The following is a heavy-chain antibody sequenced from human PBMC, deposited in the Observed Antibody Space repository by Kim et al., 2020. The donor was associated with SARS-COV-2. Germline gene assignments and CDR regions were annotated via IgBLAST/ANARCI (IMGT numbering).Heavy chain of an antibody. D-gene: IGHD5-18*01. V-gene: IGHV4-59*01. CDR1: GGSISSYY. CDR3: ARGGWIHDY. Sequence: SETLSLTCTVSGGSISSYYWSWIRQPPGKGLEWIGYIYYSGSTNYNPSLKSRVTISVDTSKKQFSLKLSSVTAADMGVYYCARGGWIHDYWGQGTLVTVSS. J-gene: IGHJ4*02. CDR2: IYYSGST.